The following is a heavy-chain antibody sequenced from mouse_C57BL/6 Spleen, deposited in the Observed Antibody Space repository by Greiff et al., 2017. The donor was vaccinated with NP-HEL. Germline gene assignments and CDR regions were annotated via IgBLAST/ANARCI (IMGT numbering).Heavy chain of an antibody. J-gene: IGHJ3*01. V-gene: IGHV3-6*01. CDR1: GYSITSGYY. Sequence: LQESGPGLVKPSQSLSLTCSVTGYSITSGYYWNWIRQFPGNKLEWMGYISYDGSNNYNPSLKNRISITRDTSKNQFFLKLNSVTTEDTATYYCARGDIYDGYYGFAYWGQGTLVTVSA. CDR3: ARGDIYDGYYGFAY. D-gene: IGHD2-3*01. CDR2: ISYDGSN.